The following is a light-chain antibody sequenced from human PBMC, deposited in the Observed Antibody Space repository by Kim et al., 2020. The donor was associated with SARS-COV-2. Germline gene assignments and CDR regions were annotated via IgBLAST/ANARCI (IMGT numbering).Light chain of an antibody. CDR3: CSYAGSYTFVV. J-gene: IGLJ2*01. CDR2: DVS. V-gene: IGLV2-11*01. Sequence: QSALTQPRSVSGSPGQSVTISCTGTSSAVGGYNYVSWYQQHPGKAPKLMIYDVSKRPSGVPDRFSGSKSGNTASLTISGLQAEDEADYYCCSYAGSYTFVVFGGGTQLTVL. CDR1: SSAVGGYNY.